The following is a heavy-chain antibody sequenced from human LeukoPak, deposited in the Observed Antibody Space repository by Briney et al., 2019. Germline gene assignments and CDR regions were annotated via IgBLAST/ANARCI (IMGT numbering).Heavy chain of an antibody. J-gene: IGHJ4*02. CDR2: ITWNSNT. CDR1: GFTFDDYA. Sequence: GESLRLSCATSGFTFDDYAMHWVRQAPGKGLEWVSGITWNSNTGYADSVKGRFTISRDNAKNSLYLEMNSLRAEDTALYYCARVYSVYDPAFDSWGQGTLVTVSS. D-gene: IGHD5/OR15-5a*01. V-gene: IGHV3-9*01. CDR3: ARVYSVYDPAFDS.